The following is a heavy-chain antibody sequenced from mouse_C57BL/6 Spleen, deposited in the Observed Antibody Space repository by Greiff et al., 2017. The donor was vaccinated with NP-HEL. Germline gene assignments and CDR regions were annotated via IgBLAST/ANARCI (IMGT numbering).Heavy chain of an antibody. CDR3: TGYYGSSYGYFDV. CDR1: GFTFSSYA. J-gene: IGHJ1*03. CDR2: ISSGGDYI. V-gene: IGHV5-9-1*02. Sequence: EVKVVESGEGLVKPGGSLKLSCAASGFTFSSYAMSWVRQTPEKRLEWVAYISSGGDYIYYADTVKGRFTISRDNARNTLYLQMSSLRSEDTAMYYCTGYYGSSYGYFDVWGTGTTVTVSS. D-gene: IGHD1-1*01.